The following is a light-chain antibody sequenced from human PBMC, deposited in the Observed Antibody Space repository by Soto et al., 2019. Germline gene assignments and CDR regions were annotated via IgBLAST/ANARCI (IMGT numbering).Light chain of an antibody. V-gene: IGLV2-14*01. J-gene: IGLJ1*01. Sequence: QSALTQPASVSGSPGQSITISCTGTSSDVGAYDYVSWYQQHPGKAPKLIISEVTNRPSGVPDRFSASKSGNTASLTISGLQAEDEADYYCSSHTINFPVFGTGTKLTVL. CDR1: SSDVGAYDY. CDR3: SSHTINFPV. CDR2: EVT.